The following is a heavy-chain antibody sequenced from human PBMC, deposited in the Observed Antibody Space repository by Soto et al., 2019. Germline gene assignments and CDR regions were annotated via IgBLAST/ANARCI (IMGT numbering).Heavy chain of an antibody. D-gene: IGHD3-22*01. Sequence: SETLSLTGTVSGGSMRSYYWSWIRQSPGKGLEWIGSIFYSGSTNYNPSLKSQVTISVDTSKSQFTLNLNSVTAADTAGYYCARQGSYYDRSGHPITIVDYWGQAALVTVS. CDR3: ARQGSYYDRSGHPITIVDY. CDR2: IFYSGST. V-gene: IGHV4-59*08. J-gene: IGHJ4*02. CDR1: GGSMRSYY.